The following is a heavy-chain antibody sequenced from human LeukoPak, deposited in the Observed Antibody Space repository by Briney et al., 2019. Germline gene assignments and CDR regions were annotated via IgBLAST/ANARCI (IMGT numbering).Heavy chain of an antibody. J-gene: IGHJ4*02. V-gene: IGHV4-59*01. CDR2: IYHNGNT. CDR1: GGSFSNYY. CDR3: ARGPTRYYFNY. Sequence: SETLSLTCSVSGGSFSNYYWGWIRQPPGXGLEWIGYIYHNGNTNYNPSLKSRVTILVDTSKNQFSLNLSSVTAADTAVYFCARGPTRYYFNYWGQGTLVTVSS.